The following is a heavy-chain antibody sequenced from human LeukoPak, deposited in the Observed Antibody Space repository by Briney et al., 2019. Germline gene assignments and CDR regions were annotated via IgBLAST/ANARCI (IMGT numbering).Heavy chain of an antibody. Sequence: GGSLRFSCAASGLTFSSSAMSWVGQAPGKGLEWVSAISNNGGYTYYADSVQGRFTISRDNSKSTLCLQMNSLRAEDTAVYYCAKQLGYCSDGSCYFPYWGQGTLVTVSS. V-gene: IGHV3-23*01. D-gene: IGHD2-15*01. CDR2: ISNNGGYT. CDR3: AKQLGYCSDGSCYFPY. CDR1: GLTFSSSA. J-gene: IGHJ4*02.